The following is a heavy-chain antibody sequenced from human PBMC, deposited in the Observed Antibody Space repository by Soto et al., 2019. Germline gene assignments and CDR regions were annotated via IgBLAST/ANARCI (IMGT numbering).Heavy chain of an antibody. CDR2: ISSSSSTI. J-gene: IGHJ4*02. D-gene: IGHD3-3*01. CDR1: GFTFSSYS. V-gene: IGHV3-48*02. Sequence: PGGSLRLSCAASGFTFSSYSMNWVRQAPGKGLEWVSYISSSSSTIYYADYVKGRFTISRDNAKNSLYLQMNSLRDEDTAVYYCARGITDRGSVFGVVPDYWGQGTLVTVSS. CDR3: ARGITDRGSVFGVVPDY.